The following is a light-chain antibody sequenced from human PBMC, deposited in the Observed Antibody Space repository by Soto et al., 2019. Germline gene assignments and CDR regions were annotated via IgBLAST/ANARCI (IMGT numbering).Light chain of an antibody. Sequence: DIQLTQSPSTLSASVGDRVTVTCRASQRIDRYLAWYQQKPGKAPKLLVYDASTLEGGVPSSFSGSGSATEFILTISSLQPADFDTYYCQQYKDGAWTFGQGTSVEIK. J-gene: IGKJ1*01. CDR1: QRIDRY. V-gene: IGKV1-5*01. CDR3: QQYKDGAWT. CDR2: DAS.